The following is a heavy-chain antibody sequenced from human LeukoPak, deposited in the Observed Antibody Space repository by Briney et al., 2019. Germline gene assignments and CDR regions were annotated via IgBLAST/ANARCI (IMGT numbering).Heavy chain of an antibody. V-gene: IGHV4-34*01. D-gene: IGHD3-9*01. CDR2: IDHGGVT. Sequence: SETLSLTCTVYGGSFSGYFWSWIRQSPGKALEWIGEIDHGGVTNYNPSLLSRVTISLDTSSKQFSLRLTSVTAADTAVYYCARGLYHDLLTGYYKGDYYYYGMDIWGQGTTVTVSS. CDR3: ARGLYHDLLTGYYKGDYYYYGMDI. J-gene: IGHJ6*02. CDR1: GGSFSGYF.